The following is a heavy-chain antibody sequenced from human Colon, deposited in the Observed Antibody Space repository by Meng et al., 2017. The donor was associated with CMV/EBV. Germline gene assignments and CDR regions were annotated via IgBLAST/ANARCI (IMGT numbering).Heavy chain of an antibody. J-gene: IGHJ6*02. Sequence: GESLKISCAASGFTFSSYSMNWVRQAPGKGLEWVATIRSGSRDISYADFVEGRFTTSRDDAKNSLYLEMNNLRAEDTAVYYCAKSPGWVGALFAPPPYYYYGMDVWGRGTTVTVS. V-gene: IGHV3-21*04. CDR3: AKSPGWVGALFAPPPYYYYGMDV. D-gene: IGHD3-10*01. CDR2: IRSGSRDI. CDR1: GFTFSSYS.